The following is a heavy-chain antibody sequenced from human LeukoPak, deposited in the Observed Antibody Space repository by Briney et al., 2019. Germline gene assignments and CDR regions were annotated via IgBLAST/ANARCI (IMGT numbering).Heavy chain of an antibody. CDR2: MNPNSGNT. J-gene: IGHJ5*02. V-gene: IGHV1-8*01. Sequence: ASVKVSCKASGYTFTSYDINWVRQAPGQGLEWMGWMNPNSGNTGYAQKFQGRVTMTRNTSISTAYMELSSLRSEDTAVYYCARGRGYRSSTICYRWFDPWGQGTLVTVSS. CDR3: ARGRGYRSSTICYRWFDP. D-gene: IGHD2-2*01. CDR1: GYTFTSYD.